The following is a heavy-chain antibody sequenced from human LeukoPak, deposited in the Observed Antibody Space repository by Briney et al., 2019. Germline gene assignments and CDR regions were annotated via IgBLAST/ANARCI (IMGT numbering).Heavy chain of an antibody. CDR1: GFTVSSNY. J-gene: IGHJ5*02. Sequence: GGSLRLSCAASGFTVSSNYMSWVRQAPGKGLEWVSVIYSGGSTYYADSVKGRFTMSRDNSKNTLYLQMNSLRVEDTAVYYCAKGLTNWFDPWGQGTLVTVSS. V-gene: IGHV3-53*01. CDR2: IYSGGST. CDR3: AKGLTNWFDP.